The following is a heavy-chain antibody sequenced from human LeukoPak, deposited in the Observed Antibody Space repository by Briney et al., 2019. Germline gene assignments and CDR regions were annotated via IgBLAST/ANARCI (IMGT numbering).Heavy chain of an antibody. J-gene: IGHJ4*02. D-gene: IGHD3-22*01. Sequence: GGSLRLSCTASGFTFGDFAMTWFRQAPGRGLEWVGFIRSKAYGGTTEYAASVKGRFTISRDDSKSIAYLQMNSLKTEDTAVYYCAKEQGDDYYDSSGPFDYWGQGTLVTVSS. CDR1: GFTFGDFA. V-gene: IGHV3-49*03. CDR2: IRSKAYGGTT. CDR3: AKEQGDDYYDSSGPFDY.